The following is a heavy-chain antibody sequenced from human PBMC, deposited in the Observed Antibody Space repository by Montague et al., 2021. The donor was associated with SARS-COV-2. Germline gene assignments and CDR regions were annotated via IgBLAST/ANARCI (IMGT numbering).Heavy chain of an antibody. CDR2: IFLNGEQ. V-gene: IGHV2-26*01. CDR1: GFSLNNRLG. J-gene: IGHJ4*02. CDR3: ARIRSDPPLLYLGVWDYYFDF. Sequence: PALVKPTQTLTLTCTVSGFSLNNRLGVTRIRQPPGKALEWLAHIFLNGEQFVTTSLKTRVTVSRDTSKNQVVLSMTNVDPADTATYYCARIRSDPPLLYLGVWDYYFDFWGQGILVSVSS. D-gene: IGHD3-16*02.